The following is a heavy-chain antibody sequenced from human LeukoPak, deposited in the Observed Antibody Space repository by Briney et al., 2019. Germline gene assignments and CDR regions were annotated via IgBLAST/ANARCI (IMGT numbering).Heavy chain of an antibody. D-gene: IGHD4-11*01. J-gene: IGHJ4*02. CDR2: IYPGDSDT. CDR1: GYSFSNYW. Sequence: GESLKISCKASGYSFSNYWIGWVRQMPGKGLEWMGIIYPGDSDTRYSPSFQGQVTISADKSITTGYLQWSSLKASDTATYYCARAPTSVSNPYYFDYWGQGALVTVSS. CDR3: ARAPTSVSNPYYFDY. V-gene: IGHV5-51*01.